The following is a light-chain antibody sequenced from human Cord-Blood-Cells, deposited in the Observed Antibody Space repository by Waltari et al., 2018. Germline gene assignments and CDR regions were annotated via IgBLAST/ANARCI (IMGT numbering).Light chain of an antibody. Sequence: IQLIKLPSSLSAYVGDRVTITCRARQGIISYLSWYQQKPGKAPNLLIYAASTLQSGVPSRFSGSGSGTDFTLTISSLQPEYFATYYCQQLNSYPYTFGQGTKLESK. CDR2: AAS. CDR3: QQLNSYPYT. CDR1: QGIISY. V-gene: IGKV1-9*01. J-gene: IGKJ2*01.